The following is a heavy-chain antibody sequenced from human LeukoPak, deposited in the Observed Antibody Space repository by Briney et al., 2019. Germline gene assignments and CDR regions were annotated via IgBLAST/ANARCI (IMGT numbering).Heavy chain of an antibody. Sequence: PGGSLRLSCAASGFTFSSYAMSWVRQAPGKELEWVSAISGSGGSTYYADSVKGRFTISRDNSKNTLYLQMNSLRAEDTAVYYCAKGGSPTYAFDIWGQGTMVTVSS. V-gene: IGHV3-23*01. CDR1: GFTFSSYA. J-gene: IGHJ3*02. CDR2: ISGSGGST. D-gene: IGHD6-25*01. CDR3: AKGGSPTYAFDI.